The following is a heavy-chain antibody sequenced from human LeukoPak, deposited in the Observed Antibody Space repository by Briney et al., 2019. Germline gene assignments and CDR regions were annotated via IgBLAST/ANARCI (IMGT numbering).Heavy chain of an antibody. CDR3: ARDSPTMVRGVNLYYYYGMDV. V-gene: IGHV1-18*01. Sequence: EASVKVSCKASGYTFTSYGISWVRQAPGQGLEWMGWISAYNGNTNYAQKLQGRVTMTTDTSTSTAYMELRSLRSDDTAVYYCARDSPTMVRGVNLYYYYGMDVWGQGTTVTVSS. J-gene: IGHJ6*02. D-gene: IGHD3-10*01. CDR2: ISAYNGNT. CDR1: GYTFTSYG.